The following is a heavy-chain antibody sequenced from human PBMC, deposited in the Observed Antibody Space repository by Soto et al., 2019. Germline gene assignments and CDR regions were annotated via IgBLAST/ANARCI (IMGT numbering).Heavy chain of an antibody. Sequence: GGSLRLSCGASGSTFSSSWMTWVRQAPGKGLEWVANINLDGSERNYVDSVKGRFTISRDNARNLLYLQMNSLRAEDTAVYYCARDRAYNCFDYWGQGTLVTVSS. V-gene: IGHV3-7*05. CDR1: GSTFSSSW. CDR3: ARDRAYNCFDY. J-gene: IGHJ4*02. CDR2: INLDGSER. D-gene: IGHD5-18*01.